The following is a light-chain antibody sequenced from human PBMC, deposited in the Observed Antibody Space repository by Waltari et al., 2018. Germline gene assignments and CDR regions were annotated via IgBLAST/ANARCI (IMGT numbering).Light chain of an antibody. J-gene: IGLJ3*02. Sequence: QSVLTQPPSVSGAPRQRVTISCSGSRSNVGKNAVHWYLQVPGQAPKLLIYYDDMLASGVSDRFSGSKSGTSGTLAISGLQSDDEGDYYCAVWDDTLNGPVFGGGTKLTVL. CDR1: RSNVGKNA. CDR2: YDD. CDR3: AVWDDTLNGPV. V-gene: IGLV1-36*01.